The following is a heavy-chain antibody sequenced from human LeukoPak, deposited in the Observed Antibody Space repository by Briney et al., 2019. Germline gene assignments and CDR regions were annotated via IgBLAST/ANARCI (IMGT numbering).Heavy chain of an antibody. D-gene: IGHD1-26*01. Sequence: PSQTLSLTCTVSGGSLSSGSYYWGWLRQPAGTGLEWIGRIYTSGSTNYNPSLKSRVTISVDTSKNQFSLKLSSVTAADTAVYYCAARIVGAISFDYWGQGTLVTASS. CDR2: IYTSGST. V-gene: IGHV4-61*02. CDR3: AARIVGAISFDY. CDR1: GGSLSSGSYY. J-gene: IGHJ4*02.